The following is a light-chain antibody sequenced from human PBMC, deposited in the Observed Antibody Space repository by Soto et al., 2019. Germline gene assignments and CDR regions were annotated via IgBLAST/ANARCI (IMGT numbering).Light chain of an antibody. CDR2: GAS. J-gene: IGKJ4*01. CDR1: QSVSSN. Sequence: EIVMTQSPATLSVSQGERATLSCRASQSVSSNLAWYQQKPGQAPRLLIYGASTRATGIPARFSGSGSGTEFTLTISSLQSEDSAVYYCQQYNNGPLTFGGGTKVDIK. V-gene: IGKV3-15*01. CDR3: QQYNNGPLT.